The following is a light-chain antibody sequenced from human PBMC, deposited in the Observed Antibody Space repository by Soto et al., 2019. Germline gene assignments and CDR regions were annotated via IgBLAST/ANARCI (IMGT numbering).Light chain of an antibody. CDR3: QAWDSSTVV. V-gene: IGLV3-1*01. J-gene: IGLJ2*01. CDR1: KLGDKY. Sequence: SYELTQPPSVSVSPGQTASITCSGAKLGDKYAWWYQQKPRQSPVLVIYQDSKRPSGIPERFSGSNSGNTATLTISGTQAMEEAAYYCQAWDSSTVVFGGGTKLTVL. CDR2: QDS.